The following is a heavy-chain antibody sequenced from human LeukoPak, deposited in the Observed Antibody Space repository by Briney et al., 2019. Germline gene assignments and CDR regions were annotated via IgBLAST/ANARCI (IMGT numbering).Heavy chain of an antibody. CDR1: GFTFKTFE. J-gene: IGHJ4*02. CDR3: ARHPNLNDYGVSSPSY. V-gene: IGHV3-48*03. D-gene: IGHD4/OR15-4a*01. Sequence: GGSLRLSCAASGFTFKTFEMDWVRQAPGRGLEWVSYISSGSSTIYYADSMKGRFTISRDNAKNSLYLQMDSLRAEDTAVYYCARHPNLNDYGVSSPSYWGQGTLVTVSS. CDR2: ISSGSSTI.